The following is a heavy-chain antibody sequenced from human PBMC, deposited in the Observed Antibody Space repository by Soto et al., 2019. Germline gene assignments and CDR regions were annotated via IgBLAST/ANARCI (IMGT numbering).Heavy chain of an antibody. CDR2: IYYSGST. D-gene: IGHD3-10*01. CDR3: ARITAPSNYYYYYYMDV. V-gene: IGHV4-59*01. J-gene: IGHJ6*03. Sequence: SDTLSLTCTVSGGSLSSYYWSWIRQPPGKGLEWIGYIYYSGSTNYNPSLKSRVTISVDTSKNQFSLKLSSVTAADTAVYYCARITAPSNYYYYYYMDVWGKGTTVTVSS. CDR1: GGSLSSYY.